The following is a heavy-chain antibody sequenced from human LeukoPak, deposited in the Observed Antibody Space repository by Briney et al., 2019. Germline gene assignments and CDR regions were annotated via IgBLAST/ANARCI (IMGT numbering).Heavy chain of an antibody. CDR2: INPNSGGT. CDR1: GYTFTGYY. D-gene: IGHD1-26*01. Sequence: GASVKVSCRASGYTFTGYYMHWVRQAPGQGLEWMGWINPNSGGTNCAQKFQGRVTMTRDTSISTAYMELSRLRSDDTAVYYCARDFSGSYPRPYWGQGTLVTVSS. V-gene: IGHV1-2*02. CDR3: ARDFSGSYPRPY. J-gene: IGHJ4*02.